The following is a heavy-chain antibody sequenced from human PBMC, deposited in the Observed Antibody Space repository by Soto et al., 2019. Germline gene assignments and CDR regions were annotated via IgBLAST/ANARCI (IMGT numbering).Heavy chain of an antibody. CDR1: GGSISSSSYY. D-gene: IGHD6-19*01. Sequence: SETLSLTCTVSGGSISSSSYYWGWIRQPPGKGLEWIGSIYYSGSTYYNPSLKSRVTISVDTSKNQFSLKLSSVTAADTAVYYCASAIIAVAAREIWFDPWGQGTLVTVSS. V-gene: IGHV4-39*01. CDR3: ASAIIAVAAREIWFDP. J-gene: IGHJ5*02. CDR2: IYYSGST.